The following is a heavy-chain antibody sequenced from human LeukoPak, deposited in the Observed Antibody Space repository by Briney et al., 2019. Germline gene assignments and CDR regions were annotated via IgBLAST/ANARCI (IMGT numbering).Heavy chain of an antibody. CDR2: FDPEDGET. V-gene: IGHV1-24*01. CDR1: GYTLTELS. CDR3: ATLRYENDYGDYVPPYYFDY. Sequence: ASVKVSCKVSGYTLTELSMHWVRQAPGKGLEWMGGFDPEDGETIYAQKFQGRVTMTEDTSTDTAYMELSSLRSEDTAVYYCATLRYENDYGDYVPPYYFDYWGQGTLVTVSS. J-gene: IGHJ4*02. D-gene: IGHD4-17*01.